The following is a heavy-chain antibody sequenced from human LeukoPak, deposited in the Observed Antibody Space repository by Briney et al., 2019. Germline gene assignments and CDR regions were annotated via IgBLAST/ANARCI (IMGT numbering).Heavy chain of an antibody. CDR2: LRAHGYET. CDR3: ANWGGTQTIGDIWYGPLDY. D-gene: IGHD3-16*01. CDR1: RFTFSKYI. Sequence: PVWSVRLSCVASRFTFSKYIMTWVRQGPGKGLEWVASLRAHGYETFYADSVKGRFRASRDNSRNTVYLEMNSLRVDDTGVYFCANWGGTQTIGDIWYGPLDYWGQGTQVTV. J-gene: IGHJ4*02. V-gene: IGHV3-23*01.